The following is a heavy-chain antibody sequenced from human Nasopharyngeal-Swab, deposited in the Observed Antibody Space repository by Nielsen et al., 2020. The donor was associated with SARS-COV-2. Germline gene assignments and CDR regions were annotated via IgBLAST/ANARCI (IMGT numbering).Heavy chain of an antibody. Sequence: GESLKISCAASGFNFSSYGMHWVRQAPGKGLEWVAVIWYDGSNKYYADSVKGRFTISRDNSKNTLYLQMNSLRAEYTAVYYCARNVYYYDARTLDYWGQGTLVTVSS. D-gene: IGHD3-22*01. J-gene: IGHJ4*02. CDR2: IWYDGSNK. V-gene: IGHV3-33*01. CDR3: ARNVYYYDARTLDY. CDR1: GFNFSSYG.